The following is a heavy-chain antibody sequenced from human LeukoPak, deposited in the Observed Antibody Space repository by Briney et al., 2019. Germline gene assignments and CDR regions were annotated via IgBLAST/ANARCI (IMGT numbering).Heavy chain of an antibody. CDR2: IYYSGST. J-gene: IGHJ4*02. V-gene: IGHV4-59*08. D-gene: IGHD3-3*01. Sequence: PSETLSLTCTVSGGSISSYYWSWIRQPPGKGLEWIGYIYYSGSTNYNPSLKSRVTISVDTSKNQFSLKLSSVTAADTAVYYCARQRFLEWYFGYWGQGTLVTVSS. CDR3: ARQRFLEWYFGY. CDR1: GGSISSYY.